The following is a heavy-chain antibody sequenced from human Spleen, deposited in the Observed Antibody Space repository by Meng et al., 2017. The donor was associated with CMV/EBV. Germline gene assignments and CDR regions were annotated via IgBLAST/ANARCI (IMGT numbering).Heavy chain of an antibody. CDR1: GYNFNTYG. CDR3: ARSIIPHYDRMDL. V-gene: IGHV1-18*01. Sequence: ASVKVSCKASGYNFNTYGISWVRHTPGQGLEWMGWVGVHNDYTTYADNFQGRVTMTKDTSTNTGYMELRNLRSDDTAVYFCARSIIPHYDRMDLWGQGTTVTVSS. J-gene: IGHJ6*02. D-gene: IGHD3-22*01. CDR2: VGVHNDYT.